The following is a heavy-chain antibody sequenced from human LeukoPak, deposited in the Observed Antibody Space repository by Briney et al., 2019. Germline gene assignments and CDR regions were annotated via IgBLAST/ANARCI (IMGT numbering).Heavy chain of an antibody. Sequence: PSKTLSLTCTVSGGSISSSSYYWGWIRQPPEKGLEWIGTMFYAGDTFYNPSLESRVTISVDTSKNQFSLKLTSVTAADRAVYYCARTDSGRFSYFDYWGQGTLVTVSS. D-gene: IGHD5-12*01. CDR3: ARTDSGRFSYFDY. V-gene: IGHV4-39*01. J-gene: IGHJ4*02. CDR1: GGSISSSSYY. CDR2: MFYAGDT.